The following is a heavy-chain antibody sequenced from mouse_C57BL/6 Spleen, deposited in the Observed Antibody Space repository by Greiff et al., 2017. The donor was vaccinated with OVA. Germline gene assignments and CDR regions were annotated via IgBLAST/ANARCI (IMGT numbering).Heavy chain of an antibody. V-gene: IGHV1-81*01. D-gene: IGHD1-1*01. CDR2: IYPRSGNT. CDR1: GYTFTSYG. Sequence: VQLQQSGAELARPGASVKLSCKASGYTFTSYGISWVKQRTGQGLEWIGEIYPRSGNTYYNEKFKGKATLTADKSSRTAYMELRSLTSEDAAVYVCAQDAELLTFAYWGQGTLVTVSA. CDR3: AQDAELLTFAY. J-gene: IGHJ3*01.